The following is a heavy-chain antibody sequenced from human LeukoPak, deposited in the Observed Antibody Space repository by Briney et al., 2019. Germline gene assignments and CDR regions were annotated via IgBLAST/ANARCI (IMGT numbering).Heavy chain of an antibody. Sequence: GGSLRLSCAASGFTFSSYWMSWVRQAPGKGLEWVSSISSSSSYIYYADSVKGRFTISRDNAKNSLYLQMNSLRAKDTALYYCAKTSLSDPSGHYYYMDVWGKGTTVTVSS. CDR1: GFTFSSYW. D-gene: IGHD3-3*01. V-gene: IGHV3-21*01. CDR2: ISSSSSYI. CDR3: AKTSLSDPSGHYYYMDV. J-gene: IGHJ6*03.